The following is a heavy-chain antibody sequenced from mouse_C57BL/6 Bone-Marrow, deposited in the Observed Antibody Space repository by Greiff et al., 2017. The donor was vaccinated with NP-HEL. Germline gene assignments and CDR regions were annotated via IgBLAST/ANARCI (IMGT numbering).Heavy chain of an antibody. D-gene: IGHD1-1*01. J-gene: IGHJ4*01. V-gene: IGHV1-59*01. CDR2: IDPSDSYT. CDR3: ARKGFTTVVAPYAMDY. Sequence: VQLQQPGAELVRPGTSVKLSCKASGYSFTSYWMHWVKQSPGKGLEWIGVIDPSDSYTNYNQKFKGKATLTVDTSSSTAYMQLSSLTSEDSAVYYGARKGFTTVVAPYAMDYWGQGTSVTVSS. CDR1: GYSFTSYW.